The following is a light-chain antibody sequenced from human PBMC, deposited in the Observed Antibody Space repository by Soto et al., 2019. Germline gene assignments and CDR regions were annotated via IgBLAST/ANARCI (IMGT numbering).Light chain of an antibody. Sequence: HSVLTQPPSASGSFVQAVTISCTGTSSDVGGYNYVSWYQQHPGKAPKLMIYEVSERPSGVPDRFSGSKSGNTASLTVSGLQADDEADYYCSSYSGTNYHYVFGTGTKVTVL. CDR1: SSDVGGYNY. CDR2: EVS. CDR3: SSYSGTNYHYV. J-gene: IGLJ1*01. V-gene: IGLV2-8*01.